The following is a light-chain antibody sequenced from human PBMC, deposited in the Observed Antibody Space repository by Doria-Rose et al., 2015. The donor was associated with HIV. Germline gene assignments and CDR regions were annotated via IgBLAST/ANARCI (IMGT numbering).Light chain of an antibody. J-gene: IGKJ1*01. Sequence: DIQMTQSPSTLSASVGDRVTITCRASQSISTWLAWYQQIPGKAPKLLIYEASSLGSGVPSRFSGSGSGTEFTLTINSLQPVDFATYYCQQYNSYWTFGQGTKVEIK. V-gene: IGKV1-5*03. CDR3: QQYNSYWT. CDR2: EAS. CDR1: QSISTW.